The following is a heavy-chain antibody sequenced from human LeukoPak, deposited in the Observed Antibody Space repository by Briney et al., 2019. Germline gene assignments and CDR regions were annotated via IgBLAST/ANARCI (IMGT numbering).Heavy chain of an antibody. V-gene: IGHV1-18*04. CDR1: GYTFTSYG. Sequence: ASVKVSCKASGYTFTSYGINWVRQAPGQGLEWMGWISVYNGNTNYAQKLQGRVTMTTGTSTSTAYMELRSLRSDDTAVYYCATVSGSYYFDYWGQGTLVTVSS. CDR2: ISVYNGNT. D-gene: IGHD1-26*01. J-gene: IGHJ4*02. CDR3: ATVSGSYYFDY.